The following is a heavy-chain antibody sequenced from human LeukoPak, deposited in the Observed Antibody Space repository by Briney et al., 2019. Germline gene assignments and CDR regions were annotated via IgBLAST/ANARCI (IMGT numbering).Heavy chain of an antibody. CDR3: ARTRRWPNFDY. CDR2: IYYSGST. J-gene: IGHJ4*02. CDR1: GGSISSSSYY. Sequence: SETLSLTCTVSGGSISSSSYYWAWIRQPPGKGLEWIGRIYYSGSTYYHPSRKSRVTISVDTSKNQFSLKLRSVTAADTAVYYCARTRRWPNFDYWGQGTLVTVSS. V-gene: IGHV4-39*01. D-gene: IGHD6-13*01.